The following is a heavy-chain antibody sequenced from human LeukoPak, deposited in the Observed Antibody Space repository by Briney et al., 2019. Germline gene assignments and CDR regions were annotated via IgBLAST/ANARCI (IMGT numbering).Heavy chain of an antibody. CDR2: IVVGSGNT. CDR1: GFTFRTSA. Sequence: SVSVSCKASGFTFRTSAVQWVRQARGQRLEWIGWIVVGSGNTNYAQKFQERVTISRDMSTSTAYMELSSLRSEDTAVYYCAAQVNYHDSTVWDPWGQGTLVTVSS. CDR3: AAQVNYHDSTVWDP. D-gene: IGHD3-22*01. V-gene: IGHV1-58*01. J-gene: IGHJ5*02.